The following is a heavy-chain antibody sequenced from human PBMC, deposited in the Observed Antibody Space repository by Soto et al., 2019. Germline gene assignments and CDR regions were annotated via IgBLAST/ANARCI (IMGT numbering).Heavy chain of an antibody. CDR1: GGSVSSGGYF. CDR2: IYHSGST. Sequence: QVQLQESGPGLVKPSETLSLTCTVSGGSVSSGGYFWSWIRQSPGKGLAWIGYIYHSGSTNYNPSLKRRVTISLDMSKNQFSLKMTSVTAADTAVYYCARVGCSGGGCYSIDYYYYAMDVWGQGTTVTVSS. V-gene: IGHV4-61*08. CDR3: ARVGCSGGGCYSIDYYYYAMDV. J-gene: IGHJ6*02. D-gene: IGHD2-15*01.